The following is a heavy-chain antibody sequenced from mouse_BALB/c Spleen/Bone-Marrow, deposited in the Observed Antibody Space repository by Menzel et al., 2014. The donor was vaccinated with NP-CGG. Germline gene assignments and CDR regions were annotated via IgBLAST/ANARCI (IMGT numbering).Heavy chain of an antibody. V-gene: IGHV5-9-4*01. CDR1: GFTFSSYA. CDR3: AREGYDGLMDY. CDR2: ISSGGSYT. J-gene: IGHJ4*01. D-gene: IGHD2-2*01. Sequence: EVMLVESGGGLVKPGGSLKLSCAASGFTFSSYAMSWVRQSPEKRLEWVAEISSGGSYTYYPDTVTGRFTISRDNAKNTLYLEMSSLRSEDTAMYYCAREGYDGLMDYWGQGTSVTVSS.